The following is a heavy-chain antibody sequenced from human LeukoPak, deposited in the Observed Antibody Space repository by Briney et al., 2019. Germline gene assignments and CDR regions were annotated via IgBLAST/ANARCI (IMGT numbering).Heavy chain of an antibody. V-gene: IGHV4-38-2*01. Sequence: PSETLSLTCAVSDYSISSDYYWGWIRQPPGKGLEWIGSIYQSGSTHYNPSLKSRVTISVDTSKSQFSLKLNSVTAADTAVYYCARNSSWYFDYWGQGTLVTVSS. CDR2: IYQSGST. J-gene: IGHJ4*02. D-gene: IGHD6-13*01. CDR3: ARNSSWYFDY. CDR1: DYSISSDYY.